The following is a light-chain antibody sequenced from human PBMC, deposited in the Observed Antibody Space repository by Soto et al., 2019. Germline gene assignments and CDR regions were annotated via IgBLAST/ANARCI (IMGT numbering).Light chain of an antibody. CDR3: QQYGSSPQT. Sequence: EIVLTQSPGTLSLSPGEIATLSFSASRSVISSYLAWYQQKPGQAPRLLIYAASSRATCIPDRFSGSGSGTEFTLTISRLEPEDFAVYYCQQYGSSPQTFGQGTKVDIK. J-gene: IGKJ1*01. CDR2: AAS. V-gene: IGKV3-20*01. CDR1: RSVISSY.